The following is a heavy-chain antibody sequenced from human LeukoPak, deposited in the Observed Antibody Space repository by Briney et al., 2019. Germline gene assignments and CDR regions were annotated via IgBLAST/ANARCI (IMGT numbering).Heavy chain of an antibody. V-gene: IGHV5-51*01. CDR2: IYPGDYDT. Sequence: NHGESLQISCMGSGYSFTSYWIGCVRQMPGKGLEWMAIIYPGDYDTRYSPSFQGQVTISDDKSISNAYLQWSSLKASDTAMYYCARLPGPDLLNLQHWGQGTLVTVSS. CDR1: GYSFTSYW. J-gene: IGHJ1*01. D-gene: IGHD1-14*01. CDR3: ARLPGPDLLNLQH.